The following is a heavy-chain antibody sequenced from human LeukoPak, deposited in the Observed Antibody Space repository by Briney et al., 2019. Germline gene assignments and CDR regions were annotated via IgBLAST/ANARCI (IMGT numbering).Heavy chain of an antibody. V-gene: IGHV4-4*07. D-gene: IGHD6-19*01. CDR1: GGPISGHY. CDR2: IYSSGST. J-gene: IGHJ4*02. Sequence: SETLSLTCTVSGGPISGHYWTWIRQPAGRGLEWIGRIYSSGSTYYNPSLMSRVTISLDTSNNQFSLGVTSVTAADTAVYYCARGKEMTAVAGYYSFDYWGQGTLVSVSS. CDR3: ARGKEMTAVAGYYSFDY.